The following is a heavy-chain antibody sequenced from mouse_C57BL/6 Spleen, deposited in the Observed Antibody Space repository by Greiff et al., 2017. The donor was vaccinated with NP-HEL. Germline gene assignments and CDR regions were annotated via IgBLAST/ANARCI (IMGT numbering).Heavy chain of an antibody. D-gene: IGHD1-1*01. CDR2: IWSGGST. CDR3: ARKGGYGSSYGNAMDY. V-gene: IGHV2-2*01. Sequence: VMLVESGPGLVQPSQSLSITCTVSGFSLTSYGVHWVRQSPGKGLEWLGVIWSGGSTDYNAAFISRLSISKDNSKSQVFFKMNSLQADDTAIYYCARKGGYGSSYGNAMDYWGQGTSVTVSS. CDR1: GFSLTSYG. J-gene: IGHJ4*01.